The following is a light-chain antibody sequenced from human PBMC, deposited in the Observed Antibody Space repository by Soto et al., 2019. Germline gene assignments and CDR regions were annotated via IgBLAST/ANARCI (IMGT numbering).Light chain of an antibody. J-gene: IGKJ2*01. CDR2: AAS. CDR1: QSISIY. CDR3: QQSYSTFMYT. V-gene: IGKV1-39*01. Sequence: DIQMTQSPASLSASVGDSVTITCRTSQSISIYLNWYQQKPGKAPKLLIYAASSLQSGVPSRFSGSGSGTDFTLTISSLQPEDFATYYCQQSYSTFMYTFGQGTKLEIK.